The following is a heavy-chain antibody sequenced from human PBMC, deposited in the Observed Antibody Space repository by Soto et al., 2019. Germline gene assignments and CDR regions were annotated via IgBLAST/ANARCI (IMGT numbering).Heavy chain of an antibody. V-gene: IGHV3-21*06. Sequence: GVSLSLSCAASGFPFARYSMNWVRQAPGKGLEWVSSISSTTNYIYYGDSMKGRFIISRDNAKNSLYLEMNSLRAEDTAVYYCARESEDLTSNFDYWGQGTLVTVSS. J-gene: IGHJ4*02. CDR3: ARESEDLTSNFDY. CDR1: GFPFARYS. CDR2: ISSTTNYI.